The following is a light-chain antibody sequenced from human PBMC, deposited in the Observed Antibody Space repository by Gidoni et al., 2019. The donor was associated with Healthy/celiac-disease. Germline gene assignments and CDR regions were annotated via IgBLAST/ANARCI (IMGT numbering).Light chain of an antibody. V-gene: IGKV1-5*03. J-gene: IGKJ1*01. CDR3: QQYNSAWT. CDR1: QSISSW. Sequence: DTQMTQSPSTLSASVGDRVTITCRASQSISSWLAWYQQKPGKAPKHLIYKASSLESGVPSRFSGSGSGTEFTLTISSLQPDDFATYYCQQYNSAWTFGQGTKVEIK. CDR2: KAS.